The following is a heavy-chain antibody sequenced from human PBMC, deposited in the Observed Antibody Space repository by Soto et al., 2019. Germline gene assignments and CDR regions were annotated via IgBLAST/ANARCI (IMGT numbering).Heavy chain of an antibody. CDR1: GFTFSDYY. CDR2: ISSSSSYT. J-gene: IGHJ4*02. D-gene: IGHD3-22*01. V-gene: IGHV3-11*03. CDR3: ARRTYYYDSSGYYLDY. Sequence: PGGSLRLSCAASGFTFSDYYMSWIRQAPGKGLEWVSYISSSSSYTNYADSVKGRFTISRDNAKNSLYLQMNSLRAEDTAVYYCARRTYYYDSSGYYLDYWGQGTLVTVSS.